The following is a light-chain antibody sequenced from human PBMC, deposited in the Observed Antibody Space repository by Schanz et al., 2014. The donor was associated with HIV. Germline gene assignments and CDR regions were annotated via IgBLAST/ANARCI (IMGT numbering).Light chain of an antibody. Sequence: FMLTQPHSVSESPGKTVIISCTRSSGSIASAYVQWYQQRPGSAPTTLIYENDQRHSGVPDRFSGSIDSSSNSASLTISGLETEDEADYFCHSCDGRSLGVFGGGTKLTVL. CDR1: SGSIASAY. CDR2: END. CDR3: HSCDGRSLGV. J-gene: IGLJ3*02. V-gene: IGLV6-57*04.